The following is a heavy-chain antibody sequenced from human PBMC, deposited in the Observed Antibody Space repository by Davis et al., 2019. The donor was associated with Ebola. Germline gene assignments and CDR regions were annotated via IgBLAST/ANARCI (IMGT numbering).Heavy chain of an antibody. J-gene: IGHJ4*02. Sequence: SVKVSCKASGGTFSSYAISWVRQAPGQGLEWMGGIIPIFGTANYAQKFQGRVTITADESTSTAYMELSSLRAEDTAVYYCARDWAPPVEMATILGYWGQGTLVTVSS. D-gene: IGHD5-24*01. CDR3: ARDWAPPVEMATILGY. CDR1: GGTFSSYA. CDR2: IIPIFGTA. V-gene: IGHV1-69*13.